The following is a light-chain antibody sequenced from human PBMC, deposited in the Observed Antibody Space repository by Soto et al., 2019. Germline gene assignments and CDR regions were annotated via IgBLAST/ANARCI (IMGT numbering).Light chain of an antibody. Sequence: EIVLTHAPATLSLSPGERATPSCRASQSVSSYLAWYQQKPGQAPRLLIYDASNRATGIPARFSGSGSGTDFTLTISSLEPEDFAVYYCQQRSNWPATFGQGTRLEIK. CDR1: QSVSSY. CDR3: QQRSNWPAT. CDR2: DAS. V-gene: IGKV3-11*01. J-gene: IGKJ5*01.